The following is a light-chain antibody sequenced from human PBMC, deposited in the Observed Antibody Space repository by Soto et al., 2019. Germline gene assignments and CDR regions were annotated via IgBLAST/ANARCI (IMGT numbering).Light chain of an antibody. Sequence: AIRMTQSPSSFSASTGDRVTITCRASQGISSYLAWYQQKPGKAPKLLIYAASTLQSGLPSRFSGSGSGTDFTLTISCLQSEDFATYYCQQYYSYPPTFGQGTKLEIK. CDR1: QGISSY. J-gene: IGKJ2*01. V-gene: IGKV1-8*01. CDR3: QQYYSYPPT. CDR2: AAS.